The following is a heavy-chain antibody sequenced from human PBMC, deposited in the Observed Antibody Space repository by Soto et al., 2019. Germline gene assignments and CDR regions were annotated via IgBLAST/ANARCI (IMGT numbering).Heavy chain of an antibody. CDR2: ISYDGSAK. Sequence: VQLVESGGGEVPPGRSLRLSCAASGFTYTDFALHWVRQAPGKGLEWVAIISYDGSAKYYADSVKGRFAISRDNPKNTLYLEMNSLRPEDTAVYFCARRAWDSYYAIDVWGQGTTVTVFS. CDR3: ARRAWDSYYAIDV. D-gene: IGHD3-22*01. V-gene: IGHV3-30*09. CDR1: GFTYTDFA. J-gene: IGHJ6*02.